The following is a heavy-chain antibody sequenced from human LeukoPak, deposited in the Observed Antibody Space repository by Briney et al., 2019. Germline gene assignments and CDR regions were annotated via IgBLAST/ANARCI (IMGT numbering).Heavy chain of an antibody. Sequence: PGGSLRLSCAASGFTFSSYAMSWVRQAPGKGLEWVSVIYSGGSTYYADSVKGRFTISRDNSKNTLYLQMNSLRAEDTAVYYCARDDYDSSGYYSLDYWGQGTLVTVSS. CDR3: ARDDYDSSGYYSLDY. J-gene: IGHJ4*02. D-gene: IGHD3-22*01. CDR1: GFTFSSYA. V-gene: IGHV3-66*01. CDR2: IYSGGST.